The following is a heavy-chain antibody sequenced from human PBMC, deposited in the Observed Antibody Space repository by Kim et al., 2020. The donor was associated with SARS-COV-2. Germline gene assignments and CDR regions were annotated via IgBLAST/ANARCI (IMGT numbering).Heavy chain of an antibody. D-gene: IGHD2-21*02. J-gene: IGHJ4*02. V-gene: IGHV4-39*01. Sequence: LKRRVTRSVDTSKNQFSLKLSSVTAADTAVYYCARRHIVGVTPRAPFDYWGQGTLVTVSS. CDR3: ARRHIVGVTPRAPFDY.